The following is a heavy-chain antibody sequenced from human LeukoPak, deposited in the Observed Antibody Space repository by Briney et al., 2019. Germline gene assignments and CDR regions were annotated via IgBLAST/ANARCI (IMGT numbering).Heavy chain of an antibody. V-gene: IGHV3-9*01. J-gene: IGHJ4*02. Sequence: GGSLRLSCAASGFTFDDYAMHWVRQAPGKGLEWVSGITWNSGSIGYADSVKGRFTISRDNAKNSLYLQMNSLRPEDTALYYCARGGWELPKDFDYWGQGTLVTVSS. CDR3: ARGGWELPKDFDY. D-gene: IGHD1-26*01. CDR2: ITWNSGSI. CDR1: GFTFDDYA.